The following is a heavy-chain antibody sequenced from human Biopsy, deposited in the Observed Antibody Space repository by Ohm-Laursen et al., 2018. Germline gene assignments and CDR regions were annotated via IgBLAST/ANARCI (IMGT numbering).Heavy chain of an antibody. CDR2: IYTIGYT. CDR3: AREDEGLLRALDL. D-gene: IGHD3-3*01. Sequence: ETLSLTCTVSGASMTGCFWTWVRQPAGQGLEWIGHIYTIGYTTYNPSLGSRVTMILDTSKNQFSLKMTSLTAADTAVYFCAREDEGLLRALDLWGQGTMVTVSS. CDR1: GASMTGCF. J-gene: IGHJ3*01. V-gene: IGHV4-4*07.